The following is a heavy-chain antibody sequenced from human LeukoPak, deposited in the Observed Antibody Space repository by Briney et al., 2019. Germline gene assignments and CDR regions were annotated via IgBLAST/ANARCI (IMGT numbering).Heavy chain of an antibody. Sequence: GGSLRLSCAASGFTFTSYAVTWVRQAPGKGLEWVSGISGSAGSTYYADSVKGRFTISRDNSRNTVYVQMNSLRAEDTAVYYCAKLSLFFLSGYSGVEGYYMDVWGKGTTVTVSS. CDR2: ISGSAGST. CDR1: GFTFTSYA. CDR3: AKLSLFFLSGYSGVEGYYMDV. D-gene: IGHD3-3*01. J-gene: IGHJ6*03. V-gene: IGHV3-23*01.